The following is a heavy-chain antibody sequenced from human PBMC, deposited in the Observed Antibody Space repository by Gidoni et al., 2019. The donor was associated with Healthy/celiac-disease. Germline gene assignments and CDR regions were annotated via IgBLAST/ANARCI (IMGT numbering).Heavy chain of an antibody. CDR2: INHSGST. V-gene: IGHV4-34*01. J-gene: IGHJ4*02. D-gene: IGHD1-26*01. CDR3: ARGLRGSLDY. Sequence: QVQLQQWGAGLLKPSETLSLTCAVYGGSFSGYYWSWVRQPPGKGLEWSGEINHSGSTNYNPSLKSRVTISVDTSKNQFSLKLSSVTAADTAVYYCARGLRGSLDYWGQVTLVPVSS. CDR1: GGSFSGYY.